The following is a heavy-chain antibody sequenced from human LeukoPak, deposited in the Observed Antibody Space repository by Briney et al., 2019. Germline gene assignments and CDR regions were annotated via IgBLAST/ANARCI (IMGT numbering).Heavy chain of an antibody. J-gene: IGHJ4*02. CDR3: ARGFRFLGDILPGYSFQLAY. CDR1: GGSISSYY. Sequence: PSETLSLTCTVSGGSISSYYWSWIRQPPGKGLDWIGYIYNSGSTNYNPSLKSRVTISVDTSKNQFSLKLSSVTAADTAVYYCARGFRFLGDILPGYSFQLAYWGRGTLVTVSS. D-gene: IGHD3-9*01. V-gene: IGHV4-59*01. CDR2: IYNSGST.